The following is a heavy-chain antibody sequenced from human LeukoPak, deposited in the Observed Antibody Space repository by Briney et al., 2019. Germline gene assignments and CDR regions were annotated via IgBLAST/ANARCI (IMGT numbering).Heavy chain of an antibody. J-gene: IGHJ5*02. CDR2: IKEDGSEK. Sequence: GGSLRLPCAASGFTFSRYWMTWVRQAPGTGLELVANIKEDGSEKYYVDSVKGRFTISRDNAKISLYLQMNSLRAEDTAVYYCVYGGSYYVAWGQGTLVTVSS. V-gene: IGHV3-7*01. CDR1: GFTFSRYW. CDR3: VYGGSYYVA. D-gene: IGHD1-26*01.